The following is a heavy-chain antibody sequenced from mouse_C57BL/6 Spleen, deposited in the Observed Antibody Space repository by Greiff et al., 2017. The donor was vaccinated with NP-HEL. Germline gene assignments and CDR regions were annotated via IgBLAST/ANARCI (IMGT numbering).Heavy chain of an antibody. V-gene: IGHV5-16*01. CDR1: GFTFSDYY. CDR2: INYDGSST. J-gene: IGHJ4*01. Sequence: EVMLVESEGGLVQPGSSMKLSCTASGFTFSDYYMAWVRQVPEKGLEWVANINYDGSSTYYLDSLKSRFIISRDNAKNILYLQMSSLKSEDTATYYCARGFPYYYGSSYYAMDYWGQGTSVTVSS. D-gene: IGHD1-1*01. CDR3: ARGFPYYYGSSYYAMDY.